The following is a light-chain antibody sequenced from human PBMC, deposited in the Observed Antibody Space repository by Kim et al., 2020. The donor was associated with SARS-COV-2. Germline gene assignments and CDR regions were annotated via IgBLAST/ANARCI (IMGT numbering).Light chain of an antibody. V-gene: IGLV2-8*01. CDR2: EVS. J-gene: IGLJ2*01. Sequence: GQSITSSCTGSSSDIGGYNYVSWYQQHPGKAPKLMIYEVSERPSGVPDRFSGSKSGNTASLTVSGLQAEDEAGYYCSSYAGSNIVVFGGGTKLTVL. CDR1: SSDIGGYNY. CDR3: SSYAGSNIVV.